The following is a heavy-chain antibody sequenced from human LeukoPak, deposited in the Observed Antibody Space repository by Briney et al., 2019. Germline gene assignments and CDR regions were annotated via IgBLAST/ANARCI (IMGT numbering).Heavy chain of an antibody. J-gene: IGHJ4*02. Sequence: GGSLRLSCAASGFTVSSNYMSWVRQAPGKGLEWVSVIYSGGSTYYADSVKGRFTISRDNSKNTLYLQMNSLRAEDTAVYYCAREKRAAAGTFDYWGQGTLVTVSS. CDR1: GFTVSSNY. CDR2: IYSGGST. D-gene: IGHD6-13*01. CDR3: AREKRAAAGTFDY. V-gene: IGHV3-53*01.